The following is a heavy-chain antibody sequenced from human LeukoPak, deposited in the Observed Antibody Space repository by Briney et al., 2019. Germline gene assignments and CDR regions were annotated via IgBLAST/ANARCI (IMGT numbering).Heavy chain of an antibody. J-gene: IGHJ3*01. D-gene: IGHD3-10*01. Sequence: GGSLRLSCAASGFTVSSNYMSWVRQAPGKGLEWVSVIYSGGSTYYADSVKGRFTMSRDNSKNTLYLQMDSLRVEDTAVYYCAKKNSFGSGAGDSLDVWGHGTSVTVSS. V-gene: IGHV3-53*05. CDR1: GFTVSSNY. CDR2: IYSGGST. CDR3: AKKNSFGSGAGDSLDV.